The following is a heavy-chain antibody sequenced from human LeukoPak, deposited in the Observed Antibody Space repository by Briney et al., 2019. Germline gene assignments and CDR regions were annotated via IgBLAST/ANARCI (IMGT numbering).Heavy chain of an antibody. D-gene: IGHD6-13*01. CDR2: IYYSGST. J-gene: IGHJ4*02. CDR1: GGSIRNYY. Sequence: SETLSLTCTVSGGSIRNYYWSWIRRPPGKGLEWIGYIYYSGSTNYNPSLKSRVTISVDTSKNQFSLKLSSVTAADTAVYYCARARYNTRWQSDFDYWGQGTLVTVSS. CDR3: ARARYNTRWQSDFDY. V-gene: IGHV4-59*01.